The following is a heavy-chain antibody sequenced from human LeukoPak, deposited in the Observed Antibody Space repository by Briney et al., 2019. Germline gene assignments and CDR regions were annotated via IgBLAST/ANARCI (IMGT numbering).Heavy chain of an antibody. D-gene: IGHD3-9*01. CDR3: ARAQGAMWYDILTGYYLVHPFDY. V-gene: IGHV4-61*02. CDR2: IYISGST. J-gene: IGHJ4*02. CDR1: GGSISSGFYY. Sequence: SQTLSLTCTVSGGSISSGFYYWNWIRQPPGKGLEWIGRIYISGSTNYNPSLKSRVTMSVDTSKNQFSLKLSSVTAADTAVYYCARAQGAMWYDILTGYYLVHPFDYWGQGTLVTVSS.